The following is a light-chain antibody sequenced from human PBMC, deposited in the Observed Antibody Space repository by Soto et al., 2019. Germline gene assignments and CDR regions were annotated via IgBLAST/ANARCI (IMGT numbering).Light chain of an antibody. CDR3: SSYISSSTRV. V-gene: IGLV2-14*01. Sequence: QSALTQPASVSGPPGQSITISCTGTSSDVGAYNYVSWYQQHPGKAPKLIIYEVSNRPSGVSNRFSGSKSGNTASLTISGPQAEDEADYYCSSYISSSTRVFGTGTKGTVL. CDR2: EVS. CDR1: SSDVGAYNY. J-gene: IGLJ1*01.